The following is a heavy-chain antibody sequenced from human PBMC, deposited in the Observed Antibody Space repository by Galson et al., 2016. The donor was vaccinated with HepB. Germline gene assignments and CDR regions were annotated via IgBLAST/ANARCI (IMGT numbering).Heavy chain of an antibody. V-gene: IGHV3-66*01. Sequence: SLRLSCAASGFTIDYMIWVRQAPGKGLEWVSIIYSDYRTYYADSVRGRFTISRDNSKNTLYLQMNNLSADDTAVYFCAKHNLYSSSSVGDWGQGTLVTVSS. CDR2: IYSDYRT. J-gene: IGHJ4*02. CDR1: GFTIDY. D-gene: IGHD6-6*01. CDR3: AKHNLYSSSSVGD.